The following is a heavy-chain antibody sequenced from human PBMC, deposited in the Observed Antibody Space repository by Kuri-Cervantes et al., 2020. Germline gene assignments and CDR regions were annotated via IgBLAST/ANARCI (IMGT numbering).Heavy chain of an antibody. Sequence: GGSLRLSCAASGFTFSNSDMNWVRQAPGKGLQWVANIREDGGVKKYVDSVKGRFTLSRDNGKNSVYLQMDGLRADDTAVYYCARDGNAANSRDAFDIWGLGTMVTVSS. D-gene: IGHD1-7*01. CDR3: ARDGNAANSRDAFDI. CDR1: GFTFSNSD. V-gene: IGHV3-7*01. J-gene: IGHJ3*02. CDR2: IREDGGVK.